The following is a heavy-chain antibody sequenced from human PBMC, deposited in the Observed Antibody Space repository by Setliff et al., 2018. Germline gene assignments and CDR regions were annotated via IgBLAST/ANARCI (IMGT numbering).Heavy chain of an antibody. CDR3: ARSRSNFWSGCFNWFDP. V-gene: IGHV5-51*01. D-gene: IGHD3-3*01. Sequence: TGESLKISCKGSGYSFTSYWIGWVRQMPGKGLEWMGIIYPGDSDTRYSPSFQGQVTISADKSISTAYLQWSSLKASDTAMYYCARSRSNFWSGCFNWFDPWGQGTLVTVSS. CDR1: GYSFTSYW. J-gene: IGHJ5*02. CDR2: IYPGDSDT.